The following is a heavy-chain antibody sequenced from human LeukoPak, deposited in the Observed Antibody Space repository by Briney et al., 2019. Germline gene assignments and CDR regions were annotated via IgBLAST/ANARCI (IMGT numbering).Heavy chain of an antibody. Sequence: ASVKVSCKSSGYTFTNYVITGLGPAPGQGLEWMGWISAYNGNTNYAQKLQGRVTMTTDTHTSTAYMELRSLRSDDTAVYYCARGSRYSPDYWGQGTLVTVSS. V-gene: IGHV1-18*01. J-gene: IGHJ4*02. CDR1: GYTFTNYV. CDR3: ARGSRYSPDY. CDR2: ISAYNGNT. D-gene: IGHD6-13*01.